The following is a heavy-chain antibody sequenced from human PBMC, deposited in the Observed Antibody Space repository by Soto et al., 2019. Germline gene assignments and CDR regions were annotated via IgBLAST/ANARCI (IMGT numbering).Heavy chain of an antibody. Sequence: QVQPVESGGGVVQPGRSLRLSCAASGFTFSSYAMHWVRQAPGKGLEWVAVISYDGSNKYYADSVKGRFTISRDNSKNTLYLQMNSMRAEDKAVYYCARRISTSSWGGMDVWGQGTTVTVSS. D-gene: IGHD2-2*01. V-gene: IGHV3-30-3*01. CDR1: GFTFSSYA. CDR2: ISYDGSNK. J-gene: IGHJ6*02. CDR3: ARRISTSSWGGMDV.